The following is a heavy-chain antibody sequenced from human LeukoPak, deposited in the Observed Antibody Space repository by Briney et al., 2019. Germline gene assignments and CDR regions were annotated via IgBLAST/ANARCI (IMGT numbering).Heavy chain of an antibody. V-gene: IGHV4-34*01. CDR2: INHGGST. CDR3: ARGLYGYFLH. Sequence: SETLSLTCAVYGGSFSGYYWGWIRQPPGKGLEWIGEINHGGSTNYNPSLKSRVTISVDTSKNQFSLKLSSVTAADTAVYYCARGLYGYFLHWGQGTLVTVSS. D-gene: IGHD2-2*02. J-gene: IGHJ1*01. CDR1: GGSFSGYY.